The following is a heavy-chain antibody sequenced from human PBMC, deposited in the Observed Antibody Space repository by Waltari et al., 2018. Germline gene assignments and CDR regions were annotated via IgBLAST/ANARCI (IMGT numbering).Heavy chain of an antibody. CDR3: ARGDDILTDYYKGLDY. D-gene: IGHD3-9*01. CDR1: GYIFTSFG. CDR2: ISAYNNST. V-gene: IGHV1-18*01. Sequence: QVQLVQSGAEVKKPGASVTVSCKASGYIFTSFGIRWVRQAPGQGLEWMGWISAYNNSTNYAQKIQGRVTMTTDTSTSTAYMELRSLISDDTAVYYCARGDDILTDYYKGLDYWGRGTLVTVSS. J-gene: IGHJ4*02.